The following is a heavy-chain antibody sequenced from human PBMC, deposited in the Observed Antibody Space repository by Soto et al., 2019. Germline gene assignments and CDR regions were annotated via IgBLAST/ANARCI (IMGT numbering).Heavy chain of an antibody. CDR1: GYSFKNYA. V-gene: IGHV1-3*01. CDR3: ARDDRTISGAVTLDS. J-gene: IGHJ4*02. Sequence: QVQLVQSGPEVKRPGASVRISCRTAGYSFKNYAIHWVRQAPGKKLEWMGWGNEGSGNTRYSHKFQGRMSIARDTSASTSYLDLRSLTSEDTAVYFCARDDRTISGAVTLDSWGPGTLVTVSS. CDR2: GNEGSGNT. D-gene: IGHD3-3*02.